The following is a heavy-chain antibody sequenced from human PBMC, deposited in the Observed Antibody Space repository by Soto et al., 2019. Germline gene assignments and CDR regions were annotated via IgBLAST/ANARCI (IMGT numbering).Heavy chain of an antibody. D-gene: IGHD3-3*01. J-gene: IGHJ5*02. CDR3: AKDPNYDFWSGYSGSGWFDP. V-gene: IGHV3-21*01. CDR2: ISGSGSET. Sequence: GGSLRLSCATSGFNFKNYGMSWVRLAPGQGLEWVSAISGSGSETYYADSVKGRFTISRDNAKNSLYLQMNSLRAEDTAVYYCAKDPNYDFWSGYSGSGWFDPWGQGTLVTVSS. CDR1: GFNFKNYG.